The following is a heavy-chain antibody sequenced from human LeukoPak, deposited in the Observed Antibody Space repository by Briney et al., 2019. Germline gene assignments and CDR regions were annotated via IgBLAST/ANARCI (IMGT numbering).Heavy chain of an antibody. Sequence: PGGALRLSCAPSGFTFNTYAMNWVRQAPGKGLECVSSMTTISTLMYYAASVKGRFTVSRDNAKNSLYLQMNSLRAEDTAVYYCTRARVVTVPGTADYYFYMDVWGRGTTVTVSS. CDR2: MTTISTLM. CDR1: GFTFNTYA. CDR3: TRARVVTVPGTADYYFYMDV. D-gene: IGHD6-19*01. V-gene: IGHV3-21*01. J-gene: IGHJ6*03.